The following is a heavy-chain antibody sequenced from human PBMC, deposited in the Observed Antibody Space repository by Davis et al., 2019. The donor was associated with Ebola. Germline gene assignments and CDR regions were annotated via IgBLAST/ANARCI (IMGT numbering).Heavy chain of an antibody. D-gene: IGHD6-13*01. Sequence: GGSLRLSCAASGFTFSSYSMNWVRQAPGKGLEWVSYISSSSSTIYYADSVKGRFTISRDNSRNTLYLQMNSLRAEDMAVYYCAKDRVYSSSWFDYWGQGTLVTVSS. V-gene: IGHV3-48*01. CDR2: ISSSSSTI. J-gene: IGHJ4*02. CDR1: GFTFSSYS. CDR3: AKDRVYSSSWFDY.